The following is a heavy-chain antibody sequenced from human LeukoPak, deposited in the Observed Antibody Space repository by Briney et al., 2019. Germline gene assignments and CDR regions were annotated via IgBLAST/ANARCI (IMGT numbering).Heavy chain of an antibody. Sequence: SETLSLTCTVSGGSISSYYWSWIRQPPGKGLEWIGYIYYSGSTNYNPSLKSRVTISVDTSKNQFSLKLSSVTAADTAVYYCARLVAVKYYFDYWGQGTLVTVSS. CDR2: IYYSGST. D-gene: IGHD2-21*01. V-gene: IGHV4-59*08. CDR1: GGSISSYY. CDR3: ARLVAVKYYFDY. J-gene: IGHJ4*02.